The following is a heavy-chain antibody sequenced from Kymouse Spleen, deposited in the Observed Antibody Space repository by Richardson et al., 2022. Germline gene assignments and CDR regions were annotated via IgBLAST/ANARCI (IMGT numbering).Heavy chain of an antibody. D-gene: IGHD2-2*02. J-gene: IGHJ6*02. CDR3: AREDCSSTSCFYYYYYGMDV. Sequence: QVQLVQSGAEVKKPGASVKVSCKASGYTFTSYGISWVRQAPGQGLEWMGWISAYNGNTNYAQKLQGRVTMTTDTSTSTAYMELRSLRSDDTAVYYCAREDCSSTSCFYYYYYGMDVWGQGTTVTVSS. CDR2: ISAYNGNT. CDR1: GYTFTSYG. V-gene: IGHV1-18*01.